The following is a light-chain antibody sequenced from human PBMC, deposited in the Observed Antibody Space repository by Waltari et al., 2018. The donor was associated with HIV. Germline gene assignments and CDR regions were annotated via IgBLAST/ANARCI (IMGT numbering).Light chain of an antibody. V-gene: IGKV1-16*02. CDR3: QQYYTYPPT. CDR2: GAI. CDR1: QDIDTF. Sequence: DIQMTQSPSSLSASVGDRVTITCRASQDIDTFLAWFQQKPGKAPKPLIFGAISLPIGVPSKFSGSGSGTDFTLTISSLQSDDFATYYCQQYYTYPPTFGQGTRLEVK. J-gene: IGKJ5*01.